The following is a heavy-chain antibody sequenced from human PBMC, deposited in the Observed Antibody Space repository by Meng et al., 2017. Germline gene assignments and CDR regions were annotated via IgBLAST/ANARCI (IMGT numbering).Heavy chain of an antibody. Sequence: QLVQTGSGVKMVGASVTLSPNASGYGFTCNGKYWGRLRPGQGLELMWWSNTNPGDSTYSNPFTGRFVFSLDTSVRTAYLQISSLKAEDTAVYYCARRYYYDSSGYYFYVFGYWGQGTLVTVSS. CDR1: GYGFTCNG. J-gene: IGHJ4*02. CDR2: SNTNPGDS. V-gene: IGHV7-4-1*02. CDR3: ARRYYYDSSGYYFYVFGY. D-gene: IGHD3-22*01.